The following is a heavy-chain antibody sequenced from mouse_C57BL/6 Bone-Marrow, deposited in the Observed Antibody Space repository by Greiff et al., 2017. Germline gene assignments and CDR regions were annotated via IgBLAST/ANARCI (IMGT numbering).Heavy chain of an antibody. V-gene: IGHV1-39*01. Sequence: VQLKESGPELVKPGASVKISCKASGYSFTDYNMNWVKQSNGKSLEWIGLINPNYGTDSYNRKFKGKATLTVDQASSTAYMQHNNLKSEDSAVYECERYPISTVVATGDMDYWGQGTSVTVSS. D-gene: IGHD1-1*01. CDR1: GYSFTDYN. CDR2: INPNYGTD. J-gene: IGHJ4*01. CDR3: ERYPISTVVATGDMDY.